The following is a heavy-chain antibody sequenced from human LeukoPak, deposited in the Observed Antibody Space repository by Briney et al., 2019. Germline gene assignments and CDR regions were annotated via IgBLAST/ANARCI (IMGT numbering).Heavy chain of an antibody. D-gene: IGHD6-13*01. J-gene: IGHJ5*02. CDR1: GGSISSYY. V-gene: IGHV4-59*01. CDR2: IYYSGST. CDR3: ARDLYSSSWYESHWFDP. Sequence: PSETLSLTCTVSGGSISSYYWSWIRQPPGKGLEWIGYIYYSGSTNYNPSLKSRVTISVDTPKNQFSLKLSPVTAADTAVYYCARDLYSSSWYESHWFDPWGQGTLVTVSS.